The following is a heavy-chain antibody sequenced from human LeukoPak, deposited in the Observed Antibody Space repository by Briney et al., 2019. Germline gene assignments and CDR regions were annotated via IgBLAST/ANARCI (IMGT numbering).Heavy chain of an antibody. V-gene: IGHV3-53*01. CDR1: GFIVNTNY. Sequence: GESLRRSCAASGFIVNTNYMNRVRQAPGKGLEWVSVVYADGATYYADSVKGRFTVSRDNSKNTMYLQMNGLRAEDTAVYFCARGGGYYGIDYWGQGTLVTVFS. CDR3: ARGGGYYGIDY. CDR2: VYADGAT. J-gene: IGHJ4*02. D-gene: IGHD4-17*01.